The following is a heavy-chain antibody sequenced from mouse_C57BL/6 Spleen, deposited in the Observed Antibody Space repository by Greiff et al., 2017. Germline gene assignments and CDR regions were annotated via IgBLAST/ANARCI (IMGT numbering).Heavy chain of an antibody. J-gene: IGHJ3*01. CDR2: ISDGGSYT. CDR3: ARGGAYYSNYDWFAY. V-gene: IGHV5-4*01. D-gene: IGHD2-5*01. Sequence: EVQRVESGGGLVKPGGSLKLSCAASGFTFSSYAMSWVRQTPEKRLEWVATISDGGSYTYYPDNVKGRFTISRDNAKNNLYLQMSHLKSEDTAMYYCARGGAYYSNYDWFAYWGQGTLVTVSA. CDR1: GFTFSSYA.